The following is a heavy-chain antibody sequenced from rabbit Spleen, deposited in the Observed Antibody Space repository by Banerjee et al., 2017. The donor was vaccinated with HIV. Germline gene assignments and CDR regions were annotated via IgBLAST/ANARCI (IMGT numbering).Heavy chain of an antibody. CDR2: INAATGKP. Sequence: QEQLVESGGGLVQPTGSLTLTCKASGFSFGDRDVMCWVRQAPGKGLEWIACINAATGKPVYATWAKGRFTISRTSSTTVTLRMTSLTAADTAIYFCARDTGTSFSTYGMDLWGPGTLVTVS. CDR3: ARDTGTSFSTYGMDL. J-gene: IGHJ6*01. D-gene: IGHD7-1*01. CDR1: GFSFGDRDV. V-gene: IGHV1S45*01.